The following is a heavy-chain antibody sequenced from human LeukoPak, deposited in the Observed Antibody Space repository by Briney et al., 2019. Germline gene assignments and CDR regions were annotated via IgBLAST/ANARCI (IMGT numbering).Heavy chain of an antibody. CDR2: INTDGSST. V-gene: IGHV3-74*01. CDR3: ARDSGSLY. CDR1: GFTFSGYW. J-gene: IGHJ4*02. Sequence: GGSLRLSCRASGFTFSGYWMQWVRQAPGKGLVWVSHINTDGSSTFYADNVKGRFTISRDNAKNTLYLQMNSLRAEDTAVYYCARDSGSLYWGQGTLVTVSS. D-gene: IGHD3-22*01.